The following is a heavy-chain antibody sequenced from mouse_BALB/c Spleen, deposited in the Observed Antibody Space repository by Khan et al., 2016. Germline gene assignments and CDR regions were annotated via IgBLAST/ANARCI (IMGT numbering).Heavy chain of an antibody. Sequence: EVKLEVSGGGLVKPGGSLKLSCAASGFTFSDYYMYWVRQTPEKRLEWVATISDGGSYTYYPDSVKGRFTISRDNANLYLQMSSLKSEDTAMYYCARDLNWYFDVWGAGTTVTVSS. V-gene: IGHV5-4*02. CDR3: ARDLNWYFDV. J-gene: IGHJ1*01. CDR2: ISDGGSYT. CDR1: GFTFSDYY.